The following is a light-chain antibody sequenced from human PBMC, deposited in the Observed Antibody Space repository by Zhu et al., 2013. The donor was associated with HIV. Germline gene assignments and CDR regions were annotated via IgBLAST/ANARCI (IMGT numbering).Light chain of an antibody. J-gene: IGKJ1*01. CDR2: GAS. Sequence: EIVLTQSPGTLSLSPGERATLSCRASQTVYTYLAWYQHKPGQSPRLLIHGASARATDTPARFSGSGSGTEFTLTISSLQSEDFAVYYCQQYYDWPRTFGQGTKVEIK. CDR1: QTVYTY. V-gene: IGKV3-15*01. CDR3: QQYYDWPRT.